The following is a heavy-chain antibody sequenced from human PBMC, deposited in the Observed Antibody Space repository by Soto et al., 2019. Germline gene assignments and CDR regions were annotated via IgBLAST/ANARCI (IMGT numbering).Heavy chain of an antibody. J-gene: IGHJ4*02. D-gene: IGHD3-9*01. Sequence: QITLKESGPTLVKPTQTLTLTCTFSGFSLRTSGVGVGWIRQPPGKALEWLALIYWDDDKRYSPSLKSRLTITKDTSRNRVVLTMTNMDPVDTATYYCARGGRRYHFLTGYYWRPGYWGQGTLVSVSS. CDR2: IYWDDDK. CDR3: ARGGRRYHFLTGYYWRPGY. V-gene: IGHV2-5*02. CDR1: GFSLRTSGVG.